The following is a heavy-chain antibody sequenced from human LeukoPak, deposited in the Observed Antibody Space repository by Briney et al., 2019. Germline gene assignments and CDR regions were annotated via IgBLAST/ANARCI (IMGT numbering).Heavy chain of an antibody. Sequence: SGTLSLTCTVSGASINTNDFYWAWIRQPPGKGLEWLGTIHSFGQIYSNPSLKTRLSISVDMSKNEFSLRLNSVTAAETAVYFCARQNRFWGSGNYWGQGILVTVSS. CDR1: GASINTNDFY. D-gene: IGHD3-10*01. CDR2: IHSFGQI. J-gene: IGHJ4*02. CDR3: ARQNRFWGSGNY. V-gene: IGHV4-39*07.